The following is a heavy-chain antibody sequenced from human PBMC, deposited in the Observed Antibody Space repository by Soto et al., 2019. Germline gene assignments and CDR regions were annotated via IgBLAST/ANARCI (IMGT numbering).Heavy chain of an antibody. V-gene: IGHV4-34*01. D-gene: IGHD5-12*01. Sequence: LSLTCAVYGGSFSGYYWSWIRQPPGKGLEWIGEINHSGSTNYNPSLKSRVTISVDTSKNQFSLKLSSVTAADTAVYYCARGAKDRRDGYNHYFDYWGQGTLVTVSS. CDR3: ARGAKDRRDGYNHYFDY. CDR2: INHSGST. CDR1: GGSFSGYY. J-gene: IGHJ4*02.